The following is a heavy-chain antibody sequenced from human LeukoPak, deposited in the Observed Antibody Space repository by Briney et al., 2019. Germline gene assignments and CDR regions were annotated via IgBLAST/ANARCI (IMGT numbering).Heavy chain of an antibody. Sequence: PGGSLRLSCAASRFTFSSYGMHWVRQAPGKGLEWVAVIWYDGSNKYYADSVKGRFTISRDNSENTLYLQMNSLRAEDTAVYYCARSPRRSLNWFDPWGQGTLVTVSS. CDR2: IWYDGSNK. V-gene: IGHV3-33*01. J-gene: IGHJ5*02. CDR3: ARSPRRSLNWFDP. CDR1: RFTFSSYG.